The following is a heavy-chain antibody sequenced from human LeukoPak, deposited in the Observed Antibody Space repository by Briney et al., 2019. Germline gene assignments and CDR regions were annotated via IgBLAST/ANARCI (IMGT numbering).Heavy chain of an antibody. J-gene: IGHJ4*02. CDR2: ISSIGRYI. CDR3: AREETDYFDY. Sequence: NPGGSLRLSCAASGFTFSTYTMNWVRQAPGKGLEWVSSISSIGRYIYYADSVKGRFTISRDNTKNSLYLQMNSLSPEDTAVYYCAREETDYFDYWGQGTLVTVSS. V-gene: IGHV3-21*01. CDR1: GFTFSTYT.